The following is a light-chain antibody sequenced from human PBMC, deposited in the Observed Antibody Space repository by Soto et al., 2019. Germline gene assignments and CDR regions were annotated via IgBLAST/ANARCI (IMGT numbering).Light chain of an antibody. CDR2: DTS. Sequence: LTPSPSTLSLSPGERATLSCRASQSVNRYLAWYQQKPGQAPRLLIYDTSNWATGIPARFSGSGSGTDFTLTISSLEPEDFAVYFCQQYGTSPLTFGQGTKVDIK. CDR1: QSVNRY. V-gene: IGKV3-11*01. J-gene: IGKJ1*01. CDR3: QQYGTSPLT.